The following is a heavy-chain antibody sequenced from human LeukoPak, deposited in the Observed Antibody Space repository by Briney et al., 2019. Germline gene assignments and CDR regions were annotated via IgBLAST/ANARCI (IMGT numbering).Heavy chain of an antibody. Sequence: GGSLRLSCAASGFTFSDYIMNWVRQAPGMGLEWVSPISGSTTYLHYADSVKGRFTISRDTATKSLSLQMKTARAANTALYFSARAPYCTSTACSWYLDLWGRGTLVTVSS. J-gene: IGHJ2*01. D-gene: IGHD1-14*01. V-gene: IGHV3-21*01. CDR3: ARAPYCTSTACSWYLDL. CDR2: ISGSTTYL. CDR1: GFTFSDYI.